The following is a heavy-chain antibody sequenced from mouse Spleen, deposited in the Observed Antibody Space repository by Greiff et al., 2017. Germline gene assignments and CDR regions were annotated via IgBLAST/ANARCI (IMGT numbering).Heavy chain of an antibody. CDR2: IYPGDGDT. D-gene: IGHD1-1*01. CDR3: ARGGYGRYFDV. Sequence: QVQLKESGPELVKPGASVKISCKASGYAFSSSWMNWVKQRPGKGLEWIGRIYPGDGDTNYNGKFKGKATLTADKSSSTAYMQLSSLTSEDSAVYFCARGGYGRYFDVWGAGTTVTVSS. J-gene: IGHJ1*01. V-gene: IGHV1-82*01. CDR1: GYAFSSSW.